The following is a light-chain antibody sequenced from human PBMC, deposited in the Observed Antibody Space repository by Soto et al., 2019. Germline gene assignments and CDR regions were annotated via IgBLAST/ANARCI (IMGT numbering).Light chain of an antibody. V-gene: IGKV1-5*01. CDR3: QQYNSYS. Sequence: DIQMTQSPSTLSGSVGDRVTITCRASQTISSWLAWYQQKPGKAPKLRMYDASSLERGVPSRFSGSGSGTEFTLTISSLQPDDFATYHCQQYNSYSFGRGTKVDIK. CDR2: DAS. CDR1: QTISSW. J-gene: IGKJ1*01.